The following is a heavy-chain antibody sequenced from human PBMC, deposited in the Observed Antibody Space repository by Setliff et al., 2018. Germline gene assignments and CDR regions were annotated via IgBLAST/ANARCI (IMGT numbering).Heavy chain of an antibody. CDR3: ARRATYYDFWSGYYDY. CDR1: GGSISSSSYY. D-gene: IGHD3-3*01. V-gene: IGHV4-39*07. Sequence: SETLSLTCTVSGGSISSSSYYWGWIRQPPGKGLEWIGSIYYSGSTYYNPSLKSRVTISVDTSKNQFSLKLSSVTAADTAVYYCARRATYYDFWSGYYDYWGQGTLVTVSS. J-gene: IGHJ4*02. CDR2: IYYSGST.